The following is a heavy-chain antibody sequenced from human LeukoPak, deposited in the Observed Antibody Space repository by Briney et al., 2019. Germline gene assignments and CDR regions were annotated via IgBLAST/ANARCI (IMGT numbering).Heavy chain of an antibody. D-gene: IGHD6-13*01. CDR3: ATSIAAAGIDDY. J-gene: IGHJ4*02. CDR2: ISGSGGST. CDR1: GFTFSSCA. Sequence: TGGSLRLSCAASGFTFSSCAMSWVRQAPGKGLEWVSAISGSGGSTYYADSVKGRFTISRDNSKNTLYLQMNSLRAEDTAVYYCATSIAAAGIDDYWGQGTLVTVSS. V-gene: IGHV3-23*01.